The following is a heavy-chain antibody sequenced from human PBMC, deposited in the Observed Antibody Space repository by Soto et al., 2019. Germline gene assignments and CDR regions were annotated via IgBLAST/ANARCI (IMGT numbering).Heavy chain of an antibody. D-gene: IGHD4-17*01. V-gene: IGHV4-34*01. J-gene: IGHJ6*02. CDR1: GGSFSGYY. CDR3: ARVRIPPIVTVGNNGMDD. CDR2: INHSGST. Sequence: QVQLQQWGAGLLKPSETLSLTCAVYGGSFSGYYWSWIRQPPGMGLEWIGEINHSGSTNYNPSLKSRVTTSLDPSKNQFSLKMSSATAADTALYYCARVRIPPIVTVGNNGMDDWGQGTTVTVSS.